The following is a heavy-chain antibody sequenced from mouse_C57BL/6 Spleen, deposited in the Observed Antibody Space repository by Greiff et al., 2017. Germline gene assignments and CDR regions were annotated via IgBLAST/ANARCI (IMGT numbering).Heavy chain of an antibody. V-gene: IGHV1-26*01. CDR2: INPNNGGT. CDR1: GYTFTDYY. CDR3: ARKRNGYRYYFDY. Sequence: VQLQQSGPELVKPGASVKISCKASGYTFTDYYMNWVKQSHGKSLEWIGDINPNNGGTSYNQKFKGKATLTVDKSSSTAYMELRSLTSEDSAVYYCARKRNGYRYYFDYWGQGTTLTVSS. D-gene: IGHD2-2*01. J-gene: IGHJ2*01.